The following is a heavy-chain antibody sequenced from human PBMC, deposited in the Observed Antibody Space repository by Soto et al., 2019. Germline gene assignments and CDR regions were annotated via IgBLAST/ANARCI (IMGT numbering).Heavy chain of an antibody. Sequence: QVQLQESGPGLVKPSQTLSLTCTVSGGSISSGGYYWSWIRQHPGKGLEWIGYIYYSGSTYYNPSLKMRVTISVDTSKNQFSLKLSSVTAADTAVYYCARGTYCGGDCSGLSHGMDVWGQGTTVTVSS. J-gene: IGHJ6*02. V-gene: IGHV4-31*03. CDR2: IYYSGST. CDR3: ARGTYCGGDCSGLSHGMDV. CDR1: GGSISSGGYY. D-gene: IGHD2-21*02.